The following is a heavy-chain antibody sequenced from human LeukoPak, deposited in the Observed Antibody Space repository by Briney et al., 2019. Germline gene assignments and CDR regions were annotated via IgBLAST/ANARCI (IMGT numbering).Heavy chain of an antibody. CDR3: VRHEYSNSSHWFHP. V-gene: IGHV5-51*01. Sequence: GESLKISCKGLGYSFSNYWIGWVRQMPGKGLEWMGIIHPGDSDTRYSPSFQGQVTVSADESIITAYLQWSSLKASDTAIYYCVRHEYSNSSHWFHPWGQGTLVTVSS. J-gene: IGHJ5*01. D-gene: IGHD6-6*01. CDR1: GYSFSNYW. CDR2: IHPGDSDT.